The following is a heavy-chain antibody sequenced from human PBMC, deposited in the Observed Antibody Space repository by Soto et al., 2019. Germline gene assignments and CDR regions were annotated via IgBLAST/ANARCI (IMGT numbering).Heavy chain of an antibody. Sequence: GGSLRLSCVASGFTFSSYWMSWVRQAPGKGLEWVANIKQDGSEKYYVDSVKGRFTISRDNAKNSLYLQMNSLRAEDTAVYYCAREYDILTGNMDVWGKGTTVTISS. CDR1: GFTFSSYW. D-gene: IGHD3-9*01. CDR2: IKQDGSEK. J-gene: IGHJ6*03. V-gene: IGHV3-7*01. CDR3: AREYDILTGNMDV.